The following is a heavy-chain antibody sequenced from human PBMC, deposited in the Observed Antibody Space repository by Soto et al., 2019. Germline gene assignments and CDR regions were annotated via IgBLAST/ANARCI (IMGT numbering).Heavy chain of an antibody. CDR3: ARSSGWYVWFDP. D-gene: IGHD6-13*01. V-gene: IGHV1-3*05. Sequence: QVQLVQSGAEEKKPGASVKVSCKASGYTFTIYAMHWERQAPGRRLEWMGWINAGNGNTKYSQKCQGRVPITRDTSASTAYMELCILRSEDTAVYYCARSSGWYVWFDPWRQGTLVTVSS. CDR1: GYTFTIYA. CDR2: INAGNGNT. J-gene: IGHJ5*02.